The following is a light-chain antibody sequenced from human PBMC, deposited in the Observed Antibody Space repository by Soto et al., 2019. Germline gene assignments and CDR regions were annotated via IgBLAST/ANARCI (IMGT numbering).Light chain of an antibody. CDR1: QSLLHRNGYNY. Sequence: DVVLTQSPLSLPVTPGEPASISCRSSQSLLHRNGYNYLDWYLQKPGQSPQLLIYLGSNRASGVHDRCSGSGSGTDFTLKISRVEAGDVGVYYCMQGLQTPPTTFGQGTRLEIK. CDR2: LGS. J-gene: IGKJ5*01. V-gene: IGKV2-28*01. CDR3: MQGLQTPPTT.